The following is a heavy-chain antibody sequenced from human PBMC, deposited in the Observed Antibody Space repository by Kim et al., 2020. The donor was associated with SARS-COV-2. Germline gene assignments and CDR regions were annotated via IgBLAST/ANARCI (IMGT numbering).Heavy chain of an antibody. J-gene: IGHJ1*01. D-gene: IGHD5-18*01. CDR2: INHRGST. V-gene: IGHV4-34*01. CDR1: GGSFSGYY. Sequence: SETLSLTCAVYGGSFSGYYWSWIRQPPGQGLEWIGEINHRGSTHYNPSLKSRITISVDTSKNQFSLKLSSVTAADTAVYYCARVQERGYSYGKYEYFQHWGQGTLVTVSS. CDR3: ARVQERGYSYGKYEYFQH.